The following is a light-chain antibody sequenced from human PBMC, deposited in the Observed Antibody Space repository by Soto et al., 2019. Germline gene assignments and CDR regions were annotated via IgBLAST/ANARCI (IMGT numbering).Light chain of an antibody. CDR2: NAF. V-gene: IGKV3-15*01. J-gene: IGKJ1*01. CDR3: QQYSKWPQT. Sequence: VMTQPPATLSVSPGERATLSCRASQSINNNLAWYQQKPGQAPRLLIYNAFTRATGIPARFSGSGSGTEFTLTISSLQSEDFAIYYCQQYSKWPQTFGQGTKVDIK. CDR1: QSINNN.